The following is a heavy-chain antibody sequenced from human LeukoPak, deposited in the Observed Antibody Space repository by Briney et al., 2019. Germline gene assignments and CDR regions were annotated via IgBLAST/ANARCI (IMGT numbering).Heavy chain of an antibody. D-gene: IGHD4-17*01. CDR2: INPNSGGT. J-gene: IGHJ6*02. CDR3: ARDEYGDYIPNYYYYGMDV. V-gene: IGHV1-2*02. Sequence: ASVKVSCKASGYTFTGYYMHWVRQAPGQGLEWMGWINPNSGGTNYAQKFQGRVTMTRDTSISTAYTELSRLRSDDTAVYYCARDEYGDYIPNYYYYGMDVWGQGTTVTVSS. CDR1: GYTFTGYY.